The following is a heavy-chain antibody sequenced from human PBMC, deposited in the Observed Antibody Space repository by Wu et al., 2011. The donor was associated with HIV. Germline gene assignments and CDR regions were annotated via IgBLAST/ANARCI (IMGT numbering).Heavy chain of an antibody. CDR1: GHALPTSR. V-gene: IGHV1-18*01. CDR3: ARSVPVAGVEVFDY. J-gene: IGHJ4*02. CDR2: INTYNGNA. Sequence: QVQLVQSGGEVKKPGASVKVSCKPSGHALPTSRITWVRQAPGQGLEWLGWINTYNGNAHSAQNFQGRLTMTTESSTNTVYMELRSLRSDDTAIYFCARSVPVAGVEVFDYWGQGTLIIVSS. D-gene: IGHD6-19*01.